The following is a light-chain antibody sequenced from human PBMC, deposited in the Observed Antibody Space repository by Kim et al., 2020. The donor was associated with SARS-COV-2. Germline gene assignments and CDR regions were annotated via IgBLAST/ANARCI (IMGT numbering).Light chain of an antibody. Sequence: SPGQTASINCSGDKLGDKYACPYQQKPGQSPVRVIYQDSKRPSGIPERVSGSNSGNTATLSLSGTRAMDVFDYYCQACDSSTYYGFGTGTKVTVL. V-gene: IGLV3-1*01. CDR2: QDS. CDR1: KLGDKY. CDR3: QACDSSTYYG. J-gene: IGLJ1*01.